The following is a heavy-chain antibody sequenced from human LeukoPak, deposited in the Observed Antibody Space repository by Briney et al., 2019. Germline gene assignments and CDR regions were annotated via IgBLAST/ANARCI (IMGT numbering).Heavy chain of an antibody. V-gene: IGHV5-51*01. CDR2: IYPGDSGT. CDR1: GYSFTSYW. Sequence: GESLKISCKGSGYSFTSYWIAWVRQMPGKGLEWMGIIYPGDSGTRYSPSFQGQVTISVDKSFSTAYLQWSSLKASDTAMYYCARVAGSHELDAFDIWGQSTMVTVSS. J-gene: IGHJ3*02. CDR3: ARVAGSHELDAFDI. D-gene: IGHD1-26*01.